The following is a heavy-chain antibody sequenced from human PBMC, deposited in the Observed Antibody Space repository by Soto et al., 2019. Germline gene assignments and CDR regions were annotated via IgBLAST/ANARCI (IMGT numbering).Heavy chain of an antibody. CDR1: GFTFSSYS. Sequence: GGSLRLSCAASGFTFSSYSMNWVRQAPGKGLEWVSSISSSSSYIYYADSVKGRFTISRDNAKNSLYLQMNSLRAEDTAVYYCARARMSSGWYWYFDLWGRGTLVTVS. CDR2: ISSSSSYI. J-gene: IGHJ2*01. CDR3: ARARMSSGWYWYFDL. D-gene: IGHD6-19*01. V-gene: IGHV3-21*01.